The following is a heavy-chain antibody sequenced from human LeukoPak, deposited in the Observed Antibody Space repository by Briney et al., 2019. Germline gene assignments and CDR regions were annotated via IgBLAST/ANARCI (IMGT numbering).Heavy chain of an antibody. CDR1: GGSFSGYY. CDR2: INHSGST. CDR3: ARQGGIAVAGYLHY. V-gene: IGHV4-34*01. D-gene: IGHD6-19*01. Sequence: SETLSLTCAVYGGSFSGYYWSWIRQPPGKGLEWIGEINHSGSTNYNPSLKSRVTISVDTSKNQFSLKLSSVTAADTAVYYCARQGGIAVAGYLHYWGQGTLVTVSS. J-gene: IGHJ4*02.